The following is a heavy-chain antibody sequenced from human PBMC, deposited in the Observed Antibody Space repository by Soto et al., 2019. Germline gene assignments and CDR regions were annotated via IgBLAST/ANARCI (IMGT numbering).Heavy chain of an antibody. CDR1: GYSFVGYY. D-gene: IGHD4-4*01. CDR3: ARKIRDYNFDY. J-gene: IGHJ4*02. V-gene: IGHV1-2*02. Sequence: QVQLVQSGAEVKEPGASVKVSCKVSGYSFVGYYLHWMRQAPGQGLEWLGWINPTTGGTNYPQKFQGRVNMTRDTSISTAYMELSSLRSDDTAVYFCARKIRDYNFDYWGQGTLVTVSS. CDR2: INPTTGGT.